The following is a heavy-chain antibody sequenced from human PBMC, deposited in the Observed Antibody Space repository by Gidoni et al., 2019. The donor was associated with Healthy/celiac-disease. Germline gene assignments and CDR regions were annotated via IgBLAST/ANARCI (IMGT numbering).Heavy chain of an antibody. Sequence: QVQLVESGGGVVQPGGSLRLSCAAAGFTVSSYGLHWVRQAPGKGLGWVAVIWYDGSNKYYADSVKGRFTISRDNSKNTLYLQMNSLRAEDTAVYYCARVRSEGLRGVTPGWAFDIWGQGTMVTVSS. J-gene: IGHJ3*02. CDR1: GFTVSSYG. V-gene: IGHV3-33*01. D-gene: IGHD5-12*01. CDR2: IWYDGSNK. CDR3: ARVRSEGLRGVTPGWAFDI.